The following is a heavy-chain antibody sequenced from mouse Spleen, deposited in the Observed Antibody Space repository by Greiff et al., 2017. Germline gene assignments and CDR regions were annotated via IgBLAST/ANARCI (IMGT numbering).Heavy chain of an antibody. J-gene: IGHJ3*01. CDR3: ARWGGNYLAY. CDR1: GYTFTSYW. D-gene: IGHD2-1*01. Sequence: VQLQQPGAELVMPGASVKLSCKASGYTFTSYWMHWVKQRPGQGLEWIGEIDPSDSYTNYNQKFKGKATLTVDKSSSTAYMQLSSLTSEDSAVYYCARWGGNYLAYWGQGTLVTVSA. V-gene: IGHV1-69*01. CDR2: IDPSDSYT.